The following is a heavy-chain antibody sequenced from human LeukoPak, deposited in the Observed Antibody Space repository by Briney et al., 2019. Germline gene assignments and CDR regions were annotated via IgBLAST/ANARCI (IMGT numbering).Heavy chain of an antibody. CDR2: IYSGGST. Sequence: PGGSLRLSCAASGFTVSRNYMSWVRQAPGKGLEWVSVIYSGGSTYYADSVKGRFTISRDNSKNTLYLQMNSLRAEDTAVYYCARGVGSSWYYFDYWGQGTLVTVSS. J-gene: IGHJ4*02. D-gene: IGHD6-13*01. CDR3: ARGVGSSWYYFDY. CDR1: GFTVSRNY. V-gene: IGHV3-53*01.